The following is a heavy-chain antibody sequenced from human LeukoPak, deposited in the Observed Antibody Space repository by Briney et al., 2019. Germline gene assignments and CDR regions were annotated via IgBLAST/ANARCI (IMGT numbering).Heavy chain of an antibody. Sequence: GGSLRLSCAASGFTFSSYEMNSVRQAPGKGLEWVSYISSSGSTIYYADSVKGRFTISRDNSKNTLYLQMNSLRAEDTAVYYCAKVGQTYYDFWSGYYPDYWGQGTLVTVSS. CDR2: ISSSGSTI. CDR1: GFTFSSYE. D-gene: IGHD3-3*01. V-gene: IGHV3-48*03. J-gene: IGHJ4*02. CDR3: AKVGQTYYDFWSGYYPDY.